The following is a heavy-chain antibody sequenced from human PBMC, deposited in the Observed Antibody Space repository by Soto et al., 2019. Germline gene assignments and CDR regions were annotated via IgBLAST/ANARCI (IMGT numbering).Heavy chain of an antibody. CDR2: IYYSGST. V-gene: IGHV4-31*03. J-gene: IGHJ4*02. CDR1: GGSLSSGGYY. Sequence: QVQLQESGPGLVKPSQTLSLTCTVSGGSLSSGGYYWSWIRQHPGKGLEWIGYIYYSGSTYYNPSLETRVTISVDTSKNQFSLKLSSVSAADTAVYYCARDHQGMHDYWGQGTLVTVSS. CDR3: ARDHQGMHDY. D-gene: IGHD2-8*01.